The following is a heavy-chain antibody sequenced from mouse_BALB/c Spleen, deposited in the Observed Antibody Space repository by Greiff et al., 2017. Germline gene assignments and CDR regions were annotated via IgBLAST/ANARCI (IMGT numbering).Heavy chain of an antibody. Sequence: AASGFDFSRYWMSWVRQAPGKGLEWIGEINPDSSTINYTPSLKDKFIISRDNAKNTLYLQMSKVRSEDTALYYCARTLHYYDPFAYWGQGTLVTVSA. CDR1: GFDFSRYW. CDR2: INPDSSTI. CDR3: ARTLHYYDPFAY. D-gene: IGHD1-2*01. V-gene: IGHV4-1*02. J-gene: IGHJ3*01.